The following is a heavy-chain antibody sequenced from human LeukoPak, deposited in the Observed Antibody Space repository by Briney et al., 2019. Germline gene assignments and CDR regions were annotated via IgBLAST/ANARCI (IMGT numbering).Heavy chain of an antibody. J-gene: IGHJ3*02. CDR3: ARVGASGAFDI. CDR2: INSEGSIT. D-gene: IGHD3-10*01. V-gene: IGHV3-74*01. CDR1: GFTFSSYW. Sequence: GGSLRLSCAASGFTFSSYWMHWVRQAPGKGPVWVSRINSEGSITTYADSVKGRFTISRDNAKNTLYLQMNSLRAEDTAVYNCARVGASGAFDIWGQGTMVTVSS.